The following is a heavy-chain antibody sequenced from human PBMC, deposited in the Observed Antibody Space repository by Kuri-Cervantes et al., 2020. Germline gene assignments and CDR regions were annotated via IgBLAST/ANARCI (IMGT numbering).Heavy chain of an antibody. J-gene: IGHJ4*02. V-gene: IGHV3-30-3*01. D-gene: IGHD1-26*01. CDR2: ISYDGSNK. Sequence: LSLTCAASGFTFSSYAMSWVRQAPGKGLEWVAVISYDGSNKYYADSVKGRFTISRDNSKNTLYLQMNSLRAEDTAVYYCARDRSGSLDYWGQGTLVTVSS. CDR1: GFTFSSYA. CDR3: ARDRSGSLDY.